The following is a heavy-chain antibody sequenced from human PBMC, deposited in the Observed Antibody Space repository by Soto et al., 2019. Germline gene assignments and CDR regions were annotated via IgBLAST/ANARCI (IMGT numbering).Heavy chain of an antibody. J-gene: IGHJ5*02. CDR1: GYPFTRSA. CDR3: ASAQPHSDWNNFYTNDWFDP. CDR2: INAGNHHT. D-gene: IGHD1-1*01. Sequence: VQLVQSGAEVRKPGASVKVSCQASGYPFTRSAIHWLRQAPGQRLEWMGCINAGNHHTKYSQKFQGRVSITTDTSASTVFMGLSSLTSEDTAVYYCASAQPHSDWNNFYTNDWFDPWGQGTLVTVS. V-gene: IGHV1-3*01.